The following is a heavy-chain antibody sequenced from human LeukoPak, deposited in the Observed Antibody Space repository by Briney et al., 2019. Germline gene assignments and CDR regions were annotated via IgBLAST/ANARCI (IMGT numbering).Heavy chain of an antibody. CDR1: GLTFSSYS. CDR2: ISSSSSTI. CDR3: ARDGVTMVRGVKASDAFDI. J-gene: IGHJ3*02. Sequence: GGSLRLSCAASGLTFSSYSMKWVRQAPGKGLEWVSYISSSSSTIYYADSVKGRFTISRDNAKNSLYLQMNSLRAEDTAVYYCARDGVTMVRGVKASDAFDIWGQGTMVTVSS. D-gene: IGHD3-10*01. V-gene: IGHV3-48*01.